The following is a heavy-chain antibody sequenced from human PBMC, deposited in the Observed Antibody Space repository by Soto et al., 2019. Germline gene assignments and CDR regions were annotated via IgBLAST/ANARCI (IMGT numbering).Heavy chain of an antibody. CDR2: ISSGGSTI. J-gene: IGHJ4*02. V-gene: IGHV3-48*03. Sequence: GGSLRLSCVGSGFTFSTYEMQWVRQAPGKGREWVSYISSGGSTIFYGESVKGRFTVSRDNDRSSLYLQMNSLRVEGSGVYYCARIGTVLTPDDSWGQGTLVTVSS. D-gene: IGHD2-21*02. CDR1: GFTFSTYE. CDR3: ARIGTVLTPDDS.